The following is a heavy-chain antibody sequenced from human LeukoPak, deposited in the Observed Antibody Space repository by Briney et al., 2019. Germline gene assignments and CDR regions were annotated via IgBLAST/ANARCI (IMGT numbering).Heavy chain of an antibody. D-gene: IGHD4-23*01. V-gene: IGHV1-69*04. J-gene: IGHJ4*02. CDR1: GGTFSSYA. CDR2: IIPILGIA. Sequence: ASVNVSCKASGGTFSSYAISGVRQAPGQGREWMGRIIPILGIANYAQKFQGRVTITADTATSTAYMELSSLRSEDTAVYYCASCFIDYGGGAFDYWGQGTLVTVSS. CDR3: ASCFIDYGGGAFDY.